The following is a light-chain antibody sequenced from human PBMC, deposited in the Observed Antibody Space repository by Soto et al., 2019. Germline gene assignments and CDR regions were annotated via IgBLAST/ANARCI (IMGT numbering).Light chain of an antibody. CDR1: QSVSTY. CDR3: QQYGTSPYT. Sequence: DIQMTQSPYSLSTSVGDRVTITCRTSQSVSTYLNWYQQRPGKAPKLLIYGASSLQSGVPSRFSGSGSGTHFTLTISRLEPEDFAVYYCQQYGTSPYTFGQGTKLEIK. CDR2: GAS. J-gene: IGKJ2*01. V-gene: IGKV1-39*01.